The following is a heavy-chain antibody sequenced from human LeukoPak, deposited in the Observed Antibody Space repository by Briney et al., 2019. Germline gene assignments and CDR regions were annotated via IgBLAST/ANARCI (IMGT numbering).Heavy chain of an antibody. Sequence: PGGSLRLSCAASGFTFSNAWMSWVRQAPGKGLEWVGRIKSKTDGGTTDYAAPVKGRFTISRDDSKNTLYLQMNSLKTEDTAVYYCTTAIGSVAGTNYWGQGTLVTVSP. D-gene: IGHD6-19*01. CDR3: TTAIGSVAGTNY. J-gene: IGHJ4*02. CDR2: IKSKTDGGTT. CDR1: GFTFSNAW. V-gene: IGHV3-15*01.